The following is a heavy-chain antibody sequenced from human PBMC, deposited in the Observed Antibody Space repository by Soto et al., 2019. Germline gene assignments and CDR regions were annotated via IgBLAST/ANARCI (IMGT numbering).Heavy chain of an antibody. V-gene: IGHV3-23*01. Sequence: QGLSCAVSGFTLSSYARGWVRQAPGKGLEWVSGMSARGGSTYYADSVKGRFTISGDNSKNTLYLQMNSLRAEDTAIYYCASRTGSSPYYFDYCGQGTLVTVSS. D-gene: IGHD6-6*01. CDR2: MSARGGST. CDR1: GFTLSSYA. CDR3: ASRTGSSPYYFDY. J-gene: IGHJ4*02.